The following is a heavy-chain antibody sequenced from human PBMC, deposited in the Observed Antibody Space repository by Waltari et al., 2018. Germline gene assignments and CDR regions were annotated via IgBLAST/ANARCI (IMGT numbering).Heavy chain of an antibody. D-gene: IGHD1-26*01. CDR2: INHSGST. V-gene: IGHV4-34*01. CDR3: ARGRMSGFNDY. Sequence: QVQLQQWGAGLLKPSETLSLTCAVYGGSFSGYYWSWIRQPPGKGLEWIGEINHSGSTNYNPSLKSRVTISVDTSKNQFSLKLSSVTAADTAVYYCARGRMSGFNDYWGQGTLVTVSS. J-gene: IGHJ4*02. CDR1: GGSFSGYY.